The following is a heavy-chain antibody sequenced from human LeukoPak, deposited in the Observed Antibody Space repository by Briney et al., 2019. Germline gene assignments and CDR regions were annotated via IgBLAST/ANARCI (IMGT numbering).Heavy chain of an antibody. D-gene: IGHD3-9*01. J-gene: IGHJ4*02. Sequence: GGSLRLSCAASGFTFSNYAMSWVRQAPGKGLEWVSAISGSGISTYYAESLKTRFTISRDNSKNTLYLQMNSLRAEDTALYYCANAMYYDILTGFPHEEDYWGQGTQVTVSS. V-gene: IGHV3-23*01. CDR2: ISGSGIST. CDR1: GFTFSNYA. CDR3: ANAMYYDILTGFPHEEDY.